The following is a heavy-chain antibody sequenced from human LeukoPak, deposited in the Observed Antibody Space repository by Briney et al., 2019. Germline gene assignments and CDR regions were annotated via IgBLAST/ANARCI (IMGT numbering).Heavy chain of an antibody. V-gene: IGHV1-8*01. CDR1: GYTFTSYE. D-gene: IGHD6-13*01. CDR2: MNPNSGNT. Sequence: ASVKVSCKASGYTFTSYEINWVRQATGQGLEWMGWMNPNSGNTGYAQKFQGRVTMTRNTSISTAYMELSSLRSEGTAVYYCARGIAAAGTPLEFDYWGQGTLVTVSS. CDR3: ARGIAAAGTPLEFDY. J-gene: IGHJ4*02.